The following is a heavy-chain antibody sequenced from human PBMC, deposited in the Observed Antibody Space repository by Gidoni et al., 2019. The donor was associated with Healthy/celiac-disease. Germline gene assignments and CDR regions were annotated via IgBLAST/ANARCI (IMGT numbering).Heavy chain of an antibody. CDR1: GYSFTSYW. D-gene: IGHD6-13*01. CDR2: IYPGDSYT. Sequence: DAQLVQSGAEVKKPGESLKISWKGSGYSFTSYWIGWVRQMPGTGLEWMGIIYPGDSYTRYSPSFQGQVTISADKSISTAYLQWSSLKASDTAMYYCARSGIAAADPYWFDPWGQGTLVTVSS. CDR3: ARSGIAAADPYWFDP. J-gene: IGHJ5*02. V-gene: IGHV5-51*03.